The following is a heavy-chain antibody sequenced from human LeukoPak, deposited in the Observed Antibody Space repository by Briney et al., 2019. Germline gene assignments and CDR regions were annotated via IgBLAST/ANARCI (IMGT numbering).Heavy chain of an antibody. CDR3: ARDHSSSGQLFDY. CDR1: GGTFSSYA. J-gene: IGHJ4*02. Sequence: SVKVSCKASGGTFSSYAISWVRQAPGQGLEWMGGIIPIFGTANYAQKLQGRVTMTTDTSTSTAYMELRSLRSDDTAVYYCARDHSSSGQLFDYWGQGTLVTVSS. V-gene: IGHV1-69*05. CDR2: IIPIFGTA. D-gene: IGHD6-13*01.